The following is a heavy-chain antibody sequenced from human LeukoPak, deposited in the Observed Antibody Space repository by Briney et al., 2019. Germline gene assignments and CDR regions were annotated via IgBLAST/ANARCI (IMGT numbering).Heavy chain of an antibody. V-gene: IGHV1-69*13. Sequence: ASVKVSCKASGGTFSSYAISWVRQAPGQGLEWMGGIIPIFGTANYAQKFQGRVTITADESTSTAYMELSSLRSEDTAVYYCARPRQGTHNWFDPWGQGTLVTVSS. CDR1: GGTFSSYA. J-gene: IGHJ5*02. CDR3: ARPRQGTHNWFDP. D-gene: IGHD1-1*01. CDR2: IIPIFGTA.